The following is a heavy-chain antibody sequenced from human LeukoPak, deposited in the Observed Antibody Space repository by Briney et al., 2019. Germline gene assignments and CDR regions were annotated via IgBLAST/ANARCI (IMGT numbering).Heavy chain of an antibody. Sequence: SETLSLTCTVSGGSISSYYWSWIRQPPGKGLEWMGYIYYSGSTNYNPSLKSRVTISVDTSKNQFSLKLSSVTAADTAVYYCARSYDSSGYSSFWYWGQGTLVTVSS. V-gene: IGHV4-59*01. J-gene: IGHJ4*02. CDR2: IYYSGST. CDR3: ARSYDSSGYSSFWY. CDR1: GGSISSYY. D-gene: IGHD3-22*01.